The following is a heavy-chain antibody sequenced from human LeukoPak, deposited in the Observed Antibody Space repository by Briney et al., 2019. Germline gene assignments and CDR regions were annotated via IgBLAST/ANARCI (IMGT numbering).Heavy chain of an antibody. V-gene: IGHV1-8*02. J-gene: IGHJ4*02. Sequence: ASVKVSCKASGYTFTSYGISWVRQAPGQGLEWMGWMNPNSGNTGYAQKFQGRVTMTRNTSISTAYMELSSLRSEDTAVYYCARADEASYGCSPVDYWGQGTLVTVSS. CDR2: MNPNSGNT. CDR3: ARADEASYGCSPVDY. D-gene: IGHD5-18*01. CDR1: GYTFTSYG.